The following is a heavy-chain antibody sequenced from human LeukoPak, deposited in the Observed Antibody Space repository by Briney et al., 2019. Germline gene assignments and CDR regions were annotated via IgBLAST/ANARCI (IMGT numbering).Heavy chain of an antibody. CDR1: GASISSGGYY. V-gene: IGHV4-61*08. Sequence: SETLSLTCSVSGASISSGGYYWSWIRQPPGKGLEWIGYMYYSGSTNYNPSLKSRVTISVDTSNNQFSLKLSSVTAADTAVYYCASSSSWYRSSGRYFDSWGQGTLVTVSS. CDR3: ASSSSWYRSSGRYFDS. CDR2: MYYSGST. J-gene: IGHJ4*02. D-gene: IGHD6-13*01.